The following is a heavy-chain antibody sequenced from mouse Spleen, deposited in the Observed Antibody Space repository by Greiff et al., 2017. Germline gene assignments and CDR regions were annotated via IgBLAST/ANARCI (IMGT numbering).Heavy chain of an antibody. CDR3: AREGYYFDY. CDR2: IDPANGNT. V-gene: IGHV14-3*02. CDR1: GFNIKDTY. Sequence: VQLKQSGAELVKPGASVKLSCTASGFNIKDTYIHWVKQRPEQGLEWIGRIDPANGNTKYDPKFQGKATITADTSSNTAYLQLSSLTSEDTAVYYCAREGYYFDYWGQGTTLTVSS. J-gene: IGHJ2*01.